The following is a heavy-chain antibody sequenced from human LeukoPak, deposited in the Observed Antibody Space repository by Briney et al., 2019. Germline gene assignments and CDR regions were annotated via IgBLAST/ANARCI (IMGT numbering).Heavy chain of an antibody. CDR1: GFIFSYYS. J-gene: IGHJ3*02. D-gene: IGHD3-10*01. V-gene: IGHV3-21*01. CDR3: ARSEFEAFDM. Sequence: GGSLRLSCAASGFIFSYYSMNWVRQAPGKGLEWVSSINSNSNYMSYADSVKGRFTISRDNAKNSLYLQITSLRAEDTAVYYCARSEFEAFDMWGQGTMVTVSS. CDR2: INSNSNYM.